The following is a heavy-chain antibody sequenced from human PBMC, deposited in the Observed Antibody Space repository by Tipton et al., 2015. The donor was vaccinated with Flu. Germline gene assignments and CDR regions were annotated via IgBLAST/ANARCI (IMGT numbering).Heavy chain of an antibody. CDR2: IRHDESDK. V-gene: IGHV3-30*02. CDR1: GFMFSGYG. D-gene: IGHD3-3*01. CDR3: ARDHPPSITVLGEITDYFGMDV. Sequence: SGFMFSGYGMHWVRQAPGKGLEWVAFIRHDESDKYYADSVKGRFTISRDNSKNALYLQMNSLRAEDTAIYYCARDHPPSITVLGEITDYFGMDVWGQGTTVTVSS. J-gene: IGHJ6*02.